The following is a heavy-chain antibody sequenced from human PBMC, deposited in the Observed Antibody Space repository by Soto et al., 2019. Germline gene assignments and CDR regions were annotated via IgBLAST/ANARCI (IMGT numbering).Heavy chain of an antibody. CDR1: GGSISSYY. D-gene: IGHD6-6*01. Sequence: SETLSLTCTVSGGSISSYYWSWIRQPPGKGLEWIGYIYYSGSTNYNPSLKSRVTISVDTSKNQFSLKLSSVTAADTAVYYCARVISSIAARYFDYWGQGTLVTVSS. CDR3: ARVISSIAARYFDY. J-gene: IGHJ4*02. CDR2: IYYSGST. V-gene: IGHV4-59*01.